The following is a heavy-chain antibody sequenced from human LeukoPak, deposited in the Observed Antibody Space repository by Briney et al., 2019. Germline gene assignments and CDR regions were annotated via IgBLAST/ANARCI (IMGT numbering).Heavy chain of an antibody. V-gene: IGHV3-53*01. D-gene: IGHD1-1*01. J-gene: IGHJ4*02. CDR2: IYSGGST. CDR1: GFAVSSNY. CDR3: AYEDNWNDFI. Sequence: GGSLRLSCAASGFAVSSNYMSWVRQAPGKGLEWVSVIYSGGSTYYADSVKGRFTISRDNSKNTLYLQMNSLRAEDTAVYYCAYEDNWNDFIWGQGTLVTVSS.